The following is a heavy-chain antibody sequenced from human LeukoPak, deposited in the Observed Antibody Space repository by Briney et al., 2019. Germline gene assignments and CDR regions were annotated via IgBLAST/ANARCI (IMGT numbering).Heavy chain of an antibody. CDR2: ISGSYGNP. J-gene: IGHJ4*02. V-gene: IGHV1-18*01. Sequence: GASVKVSCKASGYTFNSYDFTWVRQAHGQGLEWMGWISGSYGNPNYEQKLQGRVTMTTDTSTSTAYMELRSLRSDDTAVYYCARTSQGSYLDYWGQGTMVTVSS. D-gene: IGHD1-26*01. CDR3: ARTSQGSYLDY. CDR1: GYTFNSYD.